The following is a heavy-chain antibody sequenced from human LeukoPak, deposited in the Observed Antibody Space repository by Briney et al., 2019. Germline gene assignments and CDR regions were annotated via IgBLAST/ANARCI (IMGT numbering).Heavy chain of an antibody. V-gene: IGHV3-21*01. CDR1: GFTVSSNY. CDR2: ISSSSSYI. J-gene: IGHJ4*02. CDR3: ARDGSRVFGVVIFYYFDY. D-gene: IGHD3-3*01. Sequence: GGSLRLSCAASGFTVSSNYMNWVRQAPGKGLEWVSSISSSSSYIYYADSVKGRFTISRDNAKNSLYLQMNSLRAEDTAVYYCARDGSRVFGVVIFYYFDYWGQGTLVTVSS.